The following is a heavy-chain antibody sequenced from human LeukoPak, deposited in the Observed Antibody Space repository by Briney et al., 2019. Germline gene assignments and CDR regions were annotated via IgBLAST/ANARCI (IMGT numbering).Heavy chain of an antibody. CDR2: IIHIFGTA. CDR3: ARAREVGYSYGPIDY. V-gene: IGHV1-69*01. CDR1: GGTFSSYA. J-gene: IGHJ4*02. Sequence: GSSLKVSCNASGGTFSSYAISWVRQAPGQGLEWMGEIIHIFGTANYAQKFQGRVTITADESTSTAYMELNSLRSEDTAVYYCARAREVGYSYGPIDYWGQGTLVTVFS. D-gene: IGHD5-18*01.